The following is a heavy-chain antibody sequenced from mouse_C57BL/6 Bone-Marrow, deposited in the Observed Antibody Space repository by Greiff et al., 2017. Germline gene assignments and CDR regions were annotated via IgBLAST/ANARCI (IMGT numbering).Heavy chain of an antibody. Sequence: VKVVESGPGLVQPSQSLSITCTVSGFSLTSYGVHWVRQSPGKGLEWLGVIWRGGSTDYNAAFMSRLSITKDNSKSQVFFKMNSLQADDTAIYYCAKGNGSRNWYFDVWGTGTTVTVSS. J-gene: IGHJ1*03. V-gene: IGHV2-5*01. CDR1: GFSLTSYG. D-gene: IGHD1-1*01. CDR2: IWRGGST. CDR3: AKGNGSRNWYFDV.